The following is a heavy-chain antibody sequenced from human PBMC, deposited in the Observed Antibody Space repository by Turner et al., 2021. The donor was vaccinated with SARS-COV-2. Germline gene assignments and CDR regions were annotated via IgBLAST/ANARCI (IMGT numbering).Heavy chain of an antibody. Sequence: EVQLVESGGGLIQPGGSLRLSCAASGFTVSSNYMGWVRQDPGKGLEWVSVIYSDGSTYYADSVKGRFTISRDNSKNTLYLQRNSRRAEDTAVYYCARDRGGYSDYWGQGTLVTVSS. CDR1: GFTVSSNY. D-gene: IGHD3-10*01. J-gene: IGHJ4*02. CDR3: ARDRGGYSDY. CDR2: IYSDGST. V-gene: IGHV3-53*01.